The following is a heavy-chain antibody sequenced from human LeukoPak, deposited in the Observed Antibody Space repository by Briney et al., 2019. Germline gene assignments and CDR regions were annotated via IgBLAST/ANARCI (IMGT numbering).Heavy chain of an antibody. D-gene: IGHD6-13*01. V-gene: IGHV3-23*01. Sequence: GGSLRLSCAASGFTFSTYAMIWVRQAPGKGLEWVSVIGGSGSYTYYADSVKGRFAISRDNSKDTLYLQMNSLRPEDTAVYYCARDWYDYWGQGTLVTVSS. J-gene: IGHJ4*02. CDR2: IGGSGSYT. CDR1: GFTFSTYA. CDR3: ARDWYDY.